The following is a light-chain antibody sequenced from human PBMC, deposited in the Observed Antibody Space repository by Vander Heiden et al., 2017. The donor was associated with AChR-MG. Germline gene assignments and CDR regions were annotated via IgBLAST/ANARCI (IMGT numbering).Light chain of an antibody. CDR3: QSYDSSLSGSDV. CDR1: SANIGAGYD. J-gene: IGLJ1*01. Sequence: QSVLTQPPSVSGAPGPRVTIPCTGSSANIGAGYDVHWYQQLPGTAPKLLIYGNSNRPSGVPDRFSGSKSGTSASLAITGLQAEDEADYYCQSYDSSLSGSDVFGTGTKVTVL. CDR2: GNS. V-gene: IGLV1-40*01.